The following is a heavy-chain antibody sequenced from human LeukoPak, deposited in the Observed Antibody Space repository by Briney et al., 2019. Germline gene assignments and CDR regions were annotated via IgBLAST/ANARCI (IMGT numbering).Heavy chain of an antibody. D-gene: IGHD3-10*01. V-gene: IGHV3-48*01. Sequence: GGSLRLSCAASGFTFSSYGMTWVRQAPGKGLEWVSYISSSSSTIYYADSVKGRFTISRDNAKNSLYLQMNSLRAEDTAVYYCARDVPYYYGSGSYRPYMDVWGKGTTVTVSS. J-gene: IGHJ6*03. CDR2: ISSSSSTI. CDR1: GFTFSSYG. CDR3: ARDVPYYYGSGSYRPYMDV.